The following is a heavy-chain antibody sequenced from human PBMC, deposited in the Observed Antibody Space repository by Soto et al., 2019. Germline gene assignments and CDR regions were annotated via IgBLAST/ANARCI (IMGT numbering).Heavy chain of an antibody. V-gene: IGHV4-61*01. Sequence: PEALSLTCTLSGGSVSSVSNYWIWILQPPGKGLEWIGYIYYSGSTNYNPSLKSRVTISVDTSKNQFSLKLSSVTAADTAVYYCARESPYGDYAAYAFDIWGQGTMVTVSS. J-gene: IGHJ3*02. CDR3: ARESPYGDYAAYAFDI. D-gene: IGHD4-17*01. CDR2: IYYSGST. CDR1: GGSVSSVSNY.